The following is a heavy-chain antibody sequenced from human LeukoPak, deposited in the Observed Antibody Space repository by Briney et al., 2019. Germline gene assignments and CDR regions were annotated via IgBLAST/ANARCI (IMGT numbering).Heavy chain of an antibody. V-gene: IGHV4-59*01. CDR3: ARIVVVPAAMGNWFDP. Sequence: SETLSLTCTVSGGSISSYYWSWIRQPPGKGLEWIGYIYYSGSTNYNPSLKSRVTISVDTSKNQFSLKLSSVTAADTAVYYCARIVVVPAAMGNWFDPWGQGTLVTVSS. CDR1: GGSISSYY. J-gene: IGHJ5*02. CDR2: IYYSGST. D-gene: IGHD2-2*01.